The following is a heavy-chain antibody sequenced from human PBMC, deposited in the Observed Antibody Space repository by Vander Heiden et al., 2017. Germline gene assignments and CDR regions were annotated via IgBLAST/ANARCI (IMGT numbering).Heavy chain of an antibody. CDR1: GFTFSSSW. CDR2: MNSDGSTT. Sequence: EVQLVESGGGLVQPGGSLRLSCVDSGFTFSSSWMHWVRQAPGTGLVWLSRMNSDGSTTDDADSVKGRFTISRDNAKNTLYLQMNGLRAEDTAVYYCARAGFFRFDYWGQGILVTVSS. V-gene: IGHV3-74*01. CDR3: ARAGFFRFDY. D-gene: IGHD3-3*01. J-gene: IGHJ4*02.